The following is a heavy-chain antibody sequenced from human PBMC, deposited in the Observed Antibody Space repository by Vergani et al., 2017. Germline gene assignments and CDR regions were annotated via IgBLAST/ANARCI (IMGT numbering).Heavy chain of an antibody. D-gene: IGHD3-22*01. V-gene: IGHV3-66*01. CDR2: IYSGGST. Sequence: EVQLVESGGGLVQPGGSLRLSCAASGFTVSSNYMSWVRQAPGKGLEWVPVIYSGGSTYYADSVKGRFTISRDNSKNTLYLQMNSLRAEDTAVYYCARVAEPYYYDSSGYYFDYWGQGTLVTVSS. CDR3: ARVAEPYYYDSSGYYFDY. CDR1: GFTVSSNY. J-gene: IGHJ4*02.